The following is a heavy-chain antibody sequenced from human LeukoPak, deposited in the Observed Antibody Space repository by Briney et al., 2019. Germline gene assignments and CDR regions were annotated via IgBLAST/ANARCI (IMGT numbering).Heavy chain of an antibody. D-gene: IGHD3-16*01. CDR3: AAGLGDLNYY. V-gene: IGHV1-8*03. CDR2: MNPNSGNT. J-gene: IGHJ4*02. CDR1: GYTFTSYD. Sequence: GASVKVSCKASGYTFTSYDINWVRQATGQGLEWMGWMNPNSGNTGYAQKFQERVTITRDMSTSTAYMELSSLRSEDTAVYYCAAGLGDLNYYWGQGTLVTVSS.